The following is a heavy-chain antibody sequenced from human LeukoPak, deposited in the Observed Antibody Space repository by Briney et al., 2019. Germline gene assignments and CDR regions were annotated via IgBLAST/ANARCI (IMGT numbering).Heavy chain of an antibody. V-gene: IGHV3-53*01. CDR1: GFTVSSNS. Sequence: GGSLRLSCAASGFTVSSNSMNWVRQAPGKGLGWVSIIYSAGSTYYADSVKGRFTISRDNSKNTLYLQMNSLRAEDTAVYYCARDRGDVYIKFDYWGQGTLVTVSS. J-gene: IGHJ4*02. D-gene: IGHD5-24*01. CDR2: IYSAGST. CDR3: ARDRGDVYIKFDY.